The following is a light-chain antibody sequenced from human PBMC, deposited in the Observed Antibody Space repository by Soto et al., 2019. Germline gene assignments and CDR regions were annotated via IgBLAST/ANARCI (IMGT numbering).Light chain of an antibody. V-gene: IGKV1-39*01. J-gene: IGKJ1*01. Sequence: DLQMTQSPSSLSASVGDRVTITCRASQNIGPYLNWFQHKPGKAPKLLIFAAFNLQSGVPSRFSGGGSGADFTLTITGLQPEDFANYYCQLATNTLWTFGQGTKVEVK. CDR2: AAF. CDR1: QNIGPY. CDR3: QLATNTLWT.